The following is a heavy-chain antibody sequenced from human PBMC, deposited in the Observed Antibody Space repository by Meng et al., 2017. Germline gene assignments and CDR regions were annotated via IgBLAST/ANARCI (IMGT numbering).Heavy chain of an antibody. J-gene: IGHJ4*02. CDR1: GFTFSSYS. D-gene: IGHD6-19*01. V-gene: IGHV3-21*01. CDR2: ICSSSSSI. Sequence: GESLKISCAASGFTFSSYSMNWVRQAPGKGLEWVSSICSSSSSIYYADSVKGRFTITRDNAKNSLYLQMNSLRAEDTAVYYYARDQRGYSSVVCWGQGTLVTVSS. CDR3: ARDQRGYSSVVC.